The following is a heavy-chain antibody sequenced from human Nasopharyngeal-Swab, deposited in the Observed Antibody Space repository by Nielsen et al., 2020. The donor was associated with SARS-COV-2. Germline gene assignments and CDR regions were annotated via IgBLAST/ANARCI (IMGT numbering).Heavy chain of an antibody. D-gene: IGHD5-24*01. CDR2: VYPGNSEV. J-gene: IGHJ5*02. CDR1: GYSFVNHW. V-gene: IGHV5-51*01. Sequence: GGSLRLSCMASGYSFVNHWIGWVRQQPGKGLELMGMVYPGNSEVAYSPSFQGHVTISADKSINTAYLQWKSLRASDTAMYFCARRAARDGYNYEVDPWGQGTLVTVSS. CDR3: ARRAARDGYNYEVDP.